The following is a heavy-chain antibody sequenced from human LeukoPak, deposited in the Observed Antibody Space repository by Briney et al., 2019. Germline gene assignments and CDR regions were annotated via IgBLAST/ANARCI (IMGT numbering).Heavy chain of an antibody. CDR1: GFTFSSYE. Sequence: GGSLRLSCAASGFTFSSYEMNWVRQAPGKGLEWVSYISSSGSKIYYSDSVKGRFTVSRDKAKNTLHLQMNSRRAEDTAVYYCARDPGGYHYGHFDFWGQGTLVTVSS. CDR3: ARDPGGYHYGHFDF. V-gene: IGHV3-48*03. J-gene: IGHJ4*02. D-gene: IGHD5-18*01. CDR2: ISSSGSKI.